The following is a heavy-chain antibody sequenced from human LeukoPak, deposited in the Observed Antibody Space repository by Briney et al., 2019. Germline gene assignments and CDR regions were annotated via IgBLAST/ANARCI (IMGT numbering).Heavy chain of an antibody. V-gene: IGHV4-59*08. CDR3: ARTYCGGDCRGYYYYYMDV. J-gene: IGHJ6*03. D-gene: IGHD2-21*02. CDR1: GGSISSYY. CDR2: FYYSGST. Sequence: SETLSLTCTVSGGSISSYYWSWIRQPPGKGLEWIGYFYYSGSTNYNPSLKSRVTVSVDTSKNQFSLKVRSVTAADTAVYYCARTYCGGDCRGYYYYYMDVWGKGTTVTISS.